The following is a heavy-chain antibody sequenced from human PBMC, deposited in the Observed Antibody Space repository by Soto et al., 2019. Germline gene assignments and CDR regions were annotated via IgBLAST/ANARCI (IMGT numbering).Heavy chain of an antibody. V-gene: IGHV3-64*04. CDR1: GFTFSSYA. D-gene: IGHD2-15*01. Sequence: PGGSLRLSCSASGFTFSSYAMHWVRQAPGKGLENVSAISSNGSNKYYADSVKGRFTISRDNSKNTLYLQMNSLRAEDTAVYYCARDVLGYCSGCSCYSIYYYGMDVWGQGTTVTVSS. CDR3: ARDVLGYCSGCSCYSIYYYGMDV. J-gene: IGHJ6*02. CDR2: ISSNGSNK.